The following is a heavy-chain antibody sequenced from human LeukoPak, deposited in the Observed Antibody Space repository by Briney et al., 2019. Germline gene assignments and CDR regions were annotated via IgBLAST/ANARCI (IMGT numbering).Heavy chain of an antibody. CDR1: GYTFTSYY. D-gene: IGHD6-6*01. CDR2: INPSGGST. V-gene: IGHV1-46*03. Sequence: ASVKVSCKASGYTFTSYYMHRVRQAPGQGLEWMGIINPSGGSTSYAQKFQGRVTMTRDTSTSTVYMELSSLRSEDTAVYYCAFIAARHPFDYWGQGTLVTVSS. CDR3: AFIAARHPFDY. J-gene: IGHJ4*02.